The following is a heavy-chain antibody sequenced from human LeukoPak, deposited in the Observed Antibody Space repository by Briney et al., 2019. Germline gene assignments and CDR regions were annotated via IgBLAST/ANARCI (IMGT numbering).Heavy chain of an antibody. CDR2: ISVSGADT. Sequence: PGGSLRLSCAASGFRFSSYAMSWVRQAPGKGLEWLSGISVSGADTYYADSVKGRFTISRDNSKNTVSLRLNSLRAEDSAIYYCASRKEYSTSSVFYWGQGTLVTVSS. CDR3: ASRKEYSTSSVFY. CDR1: GFRFSSYA. D-gene: IGHD6-6*01. V-gene: IGHV3-23*01. J-gene: IGHJ4*02.